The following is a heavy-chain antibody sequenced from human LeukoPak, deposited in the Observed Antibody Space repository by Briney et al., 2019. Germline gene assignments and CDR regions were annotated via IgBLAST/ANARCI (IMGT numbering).Heavy chain of an antibody. D-gene: IGHD3/OR15-3a*01. CDR2: ISSNGDNT. J-gene: IGHJ4*02. Sequence: GGSLRLSCSVSGFTFSTYVMHWVRQAPRKGLEYVSAISSNGDNTYYADSVKGRFTISRDNSKNTLYLQMSSLRADDTAVYYCVRWTGYWGQGTLVTVSS. CDR3: VRWTGY. CDR1: GFTFSTYV. V-gene: IGHV3-64D*06.